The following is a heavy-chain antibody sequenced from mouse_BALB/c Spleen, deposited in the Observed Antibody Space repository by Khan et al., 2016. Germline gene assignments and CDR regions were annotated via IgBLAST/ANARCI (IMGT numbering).Heavy chain of an antibody. J-gene: IGHJ3*01. CDR1: GYSITSDYA. CDR2: ISYSGST. CDR3: AAELGWFAY. D-gene: IGHD4-1*01. V-gene: IGHV3-2*02. Sequence: EVELVESGPGLVKPSQSLSLTCTVTGYSITSDYAWNWIRQFPGNKLEWMGYISYSGSTSYNPSLKSRIAITRDSFKNQVFLGLNSVTTEVPATYSCAAELGWFAYWGQGTLVTVSA.